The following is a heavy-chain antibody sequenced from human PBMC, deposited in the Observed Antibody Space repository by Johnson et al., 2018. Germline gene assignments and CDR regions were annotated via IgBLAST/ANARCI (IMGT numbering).Heavy chain of an antibody. Sequence: VQLVESGGGLVQPGGSLRLSCAASGFTFSSYSMNWVRQAPGKGLEWVSYISSSSSTIYYADSVKGRFTISRDNAKNSRYLQMNSLRDEDTAVYYCAGGVGATLAEYFQHWGQGTLVTVSS. D-gene: IGHD1-26*01. CDR1: GFTFSSYS. CDR2: ISSSSSTI. CDR3: AGGVGATLAEYFQH. J-gene: IGHJ1*01. V-gene: IGHV3-48*02.